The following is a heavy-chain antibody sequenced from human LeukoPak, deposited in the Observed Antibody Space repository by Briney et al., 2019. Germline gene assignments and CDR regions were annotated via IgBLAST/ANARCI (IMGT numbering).Heavy chain of an antibody. J-gene: IGHJ3*02. CDR2: SNPNSGGT. Sequence: ASVKVSCKASGYTFTGYYMHWVRQAPGQGLEWMGWSNPNSGGTNYAQKSQGRVTMTRDTSISTAYMELSRLRSDDTAVYYCARDVSINYGDYPDAFDIWGQGTMVTVSS. CDR3: ARDVSINYGDYPDAFDI. V-gene: IGHV1-2*02. CDR1: GYTFTGYY. D-gene: IGHD4-17*01.